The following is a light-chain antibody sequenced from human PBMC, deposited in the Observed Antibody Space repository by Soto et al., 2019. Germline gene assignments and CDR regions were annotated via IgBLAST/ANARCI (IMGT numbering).Light chain of an antibody. CDR1: QSVNSDY. CDR2: IAS. Sequence: EIVLTQSPGTLSLFPGERATLSCRAPQSVNSDYLAWYQQKPGQAPRLLIYIASRRATGIPDRFSGSGSGTDFTLTIHRLEPEDFAVYYCQQYGTSPWTFGQGPKGEIK. J-gene: IGKJ1*01. V-gene: IGKV3-20*01. CDR3: QQYGTSPWT.